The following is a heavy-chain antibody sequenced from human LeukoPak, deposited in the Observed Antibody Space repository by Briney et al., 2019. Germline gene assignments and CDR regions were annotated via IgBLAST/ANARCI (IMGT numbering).Heavy chain of an antibody. CDR1: GGSISSCCYY. V-gene: IGHV4-61*01. CDR2: IYYSGST. D-gene: IGHD2-2*01. J-gene: IGHJ3*02. Sequence: PSETLSLTCTVPGGSISSCCYYWSWIRQPPGKGLEWIGYIYYSGSTNYNPSLKSRVTISVDTSKNQFSLKLSSVTAADTAVYYCARGCSSTSYQRDCAFDIWGQGTMVTVSS. CDR3: ARGCSSTSYQRDCAFDI.